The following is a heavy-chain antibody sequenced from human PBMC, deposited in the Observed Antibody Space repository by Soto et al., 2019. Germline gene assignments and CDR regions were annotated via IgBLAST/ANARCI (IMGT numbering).Heavy chain of an antibody. Sequence: EVQLAESGGGVVRPGGSLRLSCAASGFTFDDFGVSWVRQVPGKGLEWVSGIYWDGGRTGYADSVRGRFTISRDNAKNSMFLQMNSLRVEDSALYYCARIAVTGRGDFDYWGQGTLVTVSS. J-gene: IGHJ4*02. CDR2: IYWDGGRT. CDR1: GFTFDDFG. D-gene: IGHD6-19*01. CDR3: ARIAVTGRGDFDY. V-gene: IGHV3-20*04.